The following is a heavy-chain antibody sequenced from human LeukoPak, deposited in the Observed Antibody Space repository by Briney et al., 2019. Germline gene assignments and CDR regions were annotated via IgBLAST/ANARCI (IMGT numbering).Heavy chain of an antibody. V-gene: IGHV3-21*01. D-gene: IGHD6-19*01. CDR2: ISSSSSYI. J-gene: IGHJ4*02. CDR1: GFTFSSYS. CDR3: ARDLEDSSGWYVGDY. Sequence: PGGSLRLPCAASGFTFSSYSMNWVRQAPGKGLEWVSSISSSSSYIYYADSVKGRFTISRDNAKNSLYLQMNSPRAEDTAVYYCARDLEDSSGWYVGDYWGQGTLVTVSS.